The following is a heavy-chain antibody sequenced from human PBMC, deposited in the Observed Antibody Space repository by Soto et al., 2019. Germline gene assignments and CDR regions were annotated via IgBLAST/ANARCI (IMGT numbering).Heavy chain of an antibody. CDR3: ARAPDYDSSGNYGAY. Sequence: DSVKGRFTISRDNAKNSLYLQMNSLRAEDTAVYYCARAPDYDSSGNYGAYWGKGTLVTVSS. J-gene: IGHJ4*02. D-gene: IGHD3-22*01. V-gene: IGHV3-7*01.